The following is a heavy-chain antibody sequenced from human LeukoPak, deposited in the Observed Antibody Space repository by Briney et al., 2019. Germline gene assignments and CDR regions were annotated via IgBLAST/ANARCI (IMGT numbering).Heavy chain of an antibody. D-gene: IGHD2-15*01. CDR1: GGSIRSRSYY. CDR2: IRSSGDST. CDR3: AKDFRYCGGNNCYGWFDP. Sequence: PSETLSLTCNVSGGSIRSRSYYWGWIRQPPGKGLEWVSSIRSSGDSTYYADSVKGRFTISRDNSKNTLYLQMSSLRAEDTAIYFCAKDFRYCGGNNCYGWFDPWGQGTLVTVSS. V-gene: IGHV3-23*01. J-gene: IGHJ5*02.